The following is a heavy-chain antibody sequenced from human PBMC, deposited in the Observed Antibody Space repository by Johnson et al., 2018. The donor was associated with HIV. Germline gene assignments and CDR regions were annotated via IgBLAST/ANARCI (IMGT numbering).Heavy chain of an antibody. D-gene: IGHD3-9*01. V-gene: IGHV3-20*04. CDR1: GFTFSCYD. J-gene: IGHJ3*02. CDR3: ASPSSRYFDWSRGAFDI. CDR2: INWNGGNI. Sequence: VQLVESGGGLVQPGGSLRLSCAASGFTFSCYDMHWVRQAPGKGLEWVSGINWNGGNIGYADSVKGRCTISRDNVKNSLYLQMNSLRAEDTALYYCASPSSRYFDWSRGAFDIWGPGTMVTVSS.